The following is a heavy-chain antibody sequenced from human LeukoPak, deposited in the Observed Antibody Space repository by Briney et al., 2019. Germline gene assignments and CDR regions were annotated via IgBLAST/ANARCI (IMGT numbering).Heavy chain of an antibody. CDR3: ARDASRIQLWPL. CDR2: IFNIGPA. D-gene: IGHD5-18*01. J-gene: IGHJ4*02. CDR1: GASVSTSPYY. Sequence: PSQTLSLTCKVSGASVSTSPYYWTWIRQPAGKGLEWIGRIFNIGPANYNPSFKSRVTISRDTSKNDFSLNLNSVTAADTAIYYCARDASRIQLWPLWGQGTLVTVSS. V-gene: IGHV4-61*02.